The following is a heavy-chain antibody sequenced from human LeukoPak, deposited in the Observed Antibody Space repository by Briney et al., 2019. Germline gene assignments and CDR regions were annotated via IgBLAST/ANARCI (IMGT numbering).Heavy chain of an antibody. CDR3: ARDEGSYYYHSHDAFDI. CDR2: IKQDGSEK. Sequence: PGGSLRLSCAAPGFTFSSFAMSWVRQAPGKGLEWVANIKQDGSEKYYVDSVKGRYTISRDNAKNSLYLQMNSLRAEDTAVYYCARDEGSYYYHSHDAFDIWGQGTMVTVSS. V-gene: IGHV3-7*01. CDR1: GFTFSSFA. D-gene: IGHD1-26*01. J-gene: IGHJ3*02.